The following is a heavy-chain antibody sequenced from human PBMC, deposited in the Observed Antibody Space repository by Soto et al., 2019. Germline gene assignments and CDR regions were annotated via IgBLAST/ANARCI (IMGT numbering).Heavy chain of an antibody. J-gene: IGHJ5*02. CDR2: ISGSGGST. Sequence: EVQLLESGGGLVQSGGSLRLSCAASGFTFSSYAMSWVRQAPGKGLEWVSAISGSGGSTYYADSVKGRFTISRDNSKNTLYLQMNSLRAEDTAVYYCAKLPAAISLGNWFDPWGQGTLVTVSS. V-gene: IGHV3-23*01. CDR1: GFTFSSYA. D-gene: IGHD2-2*01. CDR3: AKLPAAISLGNWFDP.